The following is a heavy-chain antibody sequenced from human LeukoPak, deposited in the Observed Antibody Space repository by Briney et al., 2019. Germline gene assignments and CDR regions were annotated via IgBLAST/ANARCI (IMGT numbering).Heavy chain of an antibody. Sequence: PSETLSLTCTISAASISSSSHHWGWIRQSPGKGLEWIGSIYSGRTIYYSPSLNSRVTISVVTSKDQFILQLNSVTAADTAVYYCVRHDGRGGSTMGAFDSWGQGFLVTVSS. CDR3: VRHDGRGGSTMGAFDS. V-gene: IGHV4-39*01. D-gene: IGHD3-3*01. CDR1: AASISSSSHH. J-gene: IGHJ5*01. CDR2: IYSGRTI.